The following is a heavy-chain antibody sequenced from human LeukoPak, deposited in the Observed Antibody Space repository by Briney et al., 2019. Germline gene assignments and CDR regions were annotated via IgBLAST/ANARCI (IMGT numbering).Heavy chain of an antibody. J-gene: IGHJ4*02. D-gene: IGHD3-22*01. V-gene: IGHV4-4*02. CDR3: ARDPDYYDPGY. Sequence: PSGTLSLTCAVSGGSISSSNWWSWVRQPPGKGLEWIGSIYHSGSTYYNPSLKSRVTISIDTSKSQFSLNLSSVTAADTAVYFCARDPDYYDPGYWGQGTLVTVSS. CDR1: GGSISSSNW. CDR2: IYHSGST.